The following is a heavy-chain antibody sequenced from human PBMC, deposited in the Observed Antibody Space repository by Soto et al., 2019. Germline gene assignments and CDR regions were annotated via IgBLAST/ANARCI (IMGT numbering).Heavy chain of an antibody. V-gene: IGHV1-69*06. J-gene: IGHJ4*02. CDR2: IIPIFGTA. CDR3: ARSYNWYYVSFDY. Sequence: SVKVSCKASGGTFSSYAVSWVRQAPGQGLEWMGGIIPIFGTANYAQKFQGRVTITADKSTSTAYMELSSLRPEDTAVYYCARSYNWYYVSFDYWGQGTLVTVSS. D-gene: IGHD1-7*01. CDR1: GGTFSSYA.